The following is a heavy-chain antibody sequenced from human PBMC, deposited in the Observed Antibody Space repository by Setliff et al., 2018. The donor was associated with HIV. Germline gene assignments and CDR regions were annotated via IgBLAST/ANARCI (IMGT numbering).Heavy chain of an antibody. Sequence: SETLSLTCAVYGGSFSDYYWSWIRQPPGKGLDWIAEINHSGSTNYNPSLKSRVTISVDTSKNQFSLKLSSVTAAGTAVYYCARESSSGWYNYFDYWGQGTLVTVSS. CDR2: INHSGST. CDR3: ARESSSGWYNYFDY. CDR1: GGSFSDYY. V-gene: IGHV4-34*01. J-gene: IGHJ4*02. D-gene: IGHD6-19*01.